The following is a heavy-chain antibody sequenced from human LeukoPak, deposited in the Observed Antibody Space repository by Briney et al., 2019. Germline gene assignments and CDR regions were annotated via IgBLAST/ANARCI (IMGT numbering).Heavy chain of an antibody. J-gene: IGHJ4*02. CDR3: ATDGYHYFDY. CDR1: GFTFSSYA. D-gene: IGHD5-12*01. Sequence: PGGSLRLSCAASGFTFSSYAMSWVRQAPGKGLEWVSGISGSGVSTYYADSVGGRFTISRDTSEGTVYLQMDSLRPEDTAVYYCATDGYHYFDYWGQGTLVTVSS. CDR2: ISGSGVST. V-gene: IGHV3-23*01.